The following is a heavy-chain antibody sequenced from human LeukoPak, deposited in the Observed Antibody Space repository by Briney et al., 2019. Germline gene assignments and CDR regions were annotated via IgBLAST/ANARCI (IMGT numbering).Heavy chain of an antibody. CDR1: GGSIKSSNW. D-gene: IGHD3-10*01. Sequence: PSETLSLTCAVSGGSIKSSNWWSWVRQPPGKGLEWIGQIYHSGSTNYNPSLKSRVTISLDKSKNQFSLKLSSVTAADTAVYYCARAGSSGIFAMLTPTKTNWFDPWGQGILVTVSS. V-gene: IGHV4-4*02. CDR2: IYHSGST. CDR3: ARAGSSGIFAMLTPTKTNWFDP. J-gene: IGHJ5*02.